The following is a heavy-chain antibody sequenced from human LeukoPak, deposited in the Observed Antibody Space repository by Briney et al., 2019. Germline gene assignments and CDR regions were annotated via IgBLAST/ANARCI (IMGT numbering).Heavy chain of an antibody. D-gene: IGHD2-15*01. V-gene: IGHV1-2*02. CDR1: GYTFTGYY. Sequence: ASVKVSCKASGYTFTGYYMHWVRQAPGQGLEWMGWINPNSGGTNYAQKFQGRVTMTRDTSISTAYMELSRLRSDDTAVYYCARDASGYSSSFDPWGQGTLVTVSS. J-gene: IGHJ5*02. CDR2: INPNSGGT. CDR3: ARDASGYSSSFDP.